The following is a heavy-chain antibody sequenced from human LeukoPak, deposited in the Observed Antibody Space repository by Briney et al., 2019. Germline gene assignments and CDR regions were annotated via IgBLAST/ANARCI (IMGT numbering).Heavy chain of an antibody. CDR2: ISYDGSNK. J-gene: IGHJ4*02. V-gene: IGHV3-30*04. D-gene: IGHD6-13*01. CDR3: ARAPRGSSSWYYFDY. CDR1: GFTFSSYA. Sequence: PGRSLRLSCAASGFTFSSYAMHWVRQAPGTGLEWVAVISYDGSNKYYADSVKGRFTISRDNSKNTLYLQMNSLRAEDTAVYYCARAPRGSSSWYYFDYWGQGTLVTVSS.